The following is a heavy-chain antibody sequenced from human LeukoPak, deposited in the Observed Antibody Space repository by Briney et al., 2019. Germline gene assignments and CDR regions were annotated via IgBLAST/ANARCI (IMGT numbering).Heavy chain of an antibody. CDR2: ISSSSSYT. Sequence: GGSLRLSCAASGFTFSDYYMSWIRQAPGKGLEGVSYISSSSSYTNYADSVKGRFTISRDNAKNSLYLQMNSLRAEDTAVYYCARVLVSGYYGSGSYYNALPRYYFDYWGQGTLVTVSS. CDR1: GFTFSDYY. J-gene: IGHJ4*02. D-gene: IGHD3-10*01. V-gene: IGHV3-11*05. CDR3: ARVLVSGYYGSGSYYNALPRYYFDY.